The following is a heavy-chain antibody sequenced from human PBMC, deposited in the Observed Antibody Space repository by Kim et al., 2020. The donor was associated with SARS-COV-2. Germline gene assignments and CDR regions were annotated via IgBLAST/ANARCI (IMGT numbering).Heavy chain of an antibody. V-gene: IGHV4-31*03. CDR1: GGSISSGGYD. J-gene: IGHJ6*02. CDR3: ARDPLKNPVALGYYYYYGMDV. Sequence: SETLSLTCTVSGGSISSGGYDWSWIRQHPGKGLEGIVYIYYSESTYYNPSLKRRVTIAVDTSKNQFSLKLSSVTAAVTAVYYCARDPLKNPVALGYYYYYGMDVWGQGTTVTVSS. CDR2: IYYSEST.